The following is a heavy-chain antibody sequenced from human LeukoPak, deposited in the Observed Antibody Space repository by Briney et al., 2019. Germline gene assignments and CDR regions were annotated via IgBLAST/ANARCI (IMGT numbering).Heavy chain of an antibody. Sequence: SETLSLTCTVSGDSISTYYWSWIRQPPGKGLEWIAYIDYRGSTTYNPSLRSRVTISVDTSKNQFSLKLSSVTAADTAVYYCAVSFLTRTAEDAFDIWGQGTMVTVSS. J-gene: IGHJ3*02. CDR1: GDSISTYY. V-gene: IGHV4-59*12. CDR3: AVSFLTRTAEDAFDI. D-gene: IGHD2-2*01. CDR2: IDYRGST.